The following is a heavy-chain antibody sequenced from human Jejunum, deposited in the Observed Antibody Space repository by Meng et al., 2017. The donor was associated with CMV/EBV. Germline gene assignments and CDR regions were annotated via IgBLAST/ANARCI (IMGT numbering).Heavy chain of an antibody. V-gene: IGHV4-59*01. CDR3: ARDPAGTTNFDY. D-gene: IGHD1-7*01. J-gene: IGHJ4*02. CDR1: GGSISSYY. CDR2: IYYSGST. Sequence: TVSGGSISSYYWSWIRQPPGKGLEWIGYIYYSGSTNYNPSLKSRVTISVDTSKNQFSLKLSSVTAADTAVYYCARDPAGTTNFDYWGQGTLVTVSS.